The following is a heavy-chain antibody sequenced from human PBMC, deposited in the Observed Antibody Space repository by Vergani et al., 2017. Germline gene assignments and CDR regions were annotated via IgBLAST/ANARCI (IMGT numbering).Heavy chain of an antibody. J-gene: IGHJ4*02. V-gene: IGHV4-31*11. D-gene: IGHD7-27*01. Sequence: QVQLQESGPGVVKPSQTLSLTCAVSGGSISSGDHCWTWIRQRPGKGLEWIGDIFYSGTTYDNPSLRSRLTISVDTSQNQFSLKLTSVTAADTAVYYCATGAGPFDIWGQGTLVTVSS. CDR3: ATGAGPFDI. CDR2: IFYSGTT. CDR1: GGSISSGDHC.